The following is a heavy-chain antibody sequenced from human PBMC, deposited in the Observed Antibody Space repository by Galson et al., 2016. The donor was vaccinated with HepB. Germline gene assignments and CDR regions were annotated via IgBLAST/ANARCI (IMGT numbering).Heavy chain of an antibody. V-gene: IGHV4-31*03. J-gene: IGHJ5*02. Sequence: TLSLTCTVSGGSISSGGYYWSWIRQLPGKGLEWIGYIYSSGSTYYNPSLKSRVTISVDTSKNQFSLNLSSVTAADTAVYYCARAYYPNWFDPWGQGTLVTGSS. CDR2: IYSSGST. CDR3: ARAYYPNWFDP. CDR1: GGSISSGGYY. D-gene: IGHD3-10*01.